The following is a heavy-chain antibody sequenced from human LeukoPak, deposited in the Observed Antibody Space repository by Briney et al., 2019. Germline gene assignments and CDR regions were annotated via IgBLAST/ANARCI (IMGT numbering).Heavy chain of an antibody. CDR2: IWHDGTNK. CDR3: ARAYCSSTRCWGYYYGMDV. D-gene: IGHD2-2*01. V-gene: IGHV3-33*01. J-gene: IGHJ6*04. Sequence: PGGSLRLSCAASGFRFRNSAMHWVRQAPGKGLEGVSVIWHDGTNKYYVDSVKGRFTISRDDSKNTLYLQMNSLRAEDTAVYYCARAYCSSTRCWGYYYGMDVWGKGTTVTVSS. CDR1: GFRFRNSA.